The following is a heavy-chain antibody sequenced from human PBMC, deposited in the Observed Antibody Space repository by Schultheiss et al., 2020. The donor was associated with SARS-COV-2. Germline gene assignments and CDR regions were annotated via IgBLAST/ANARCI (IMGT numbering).Heavy chain of an antibody. CDR3: ARAVRPHYYDSSGYPLPFDY. CDR1: DGSIYSGGYS. CDR2: IYYSGST. Sequence: SETLSLTCAVSDGSIYSGGYSWSWIRQPPGKGLEWLGYIYYSGSTYYNPSLKSRVTISVDTSKNQFSLKLSSVTAADTAVYYCARAVRPHYYDSSGYPLPFDYWGQGTLVTVSS. D-gene: IGHD3-22*01. J-gene: IGHJ4*02. V-gene: IGHV4-31*11.